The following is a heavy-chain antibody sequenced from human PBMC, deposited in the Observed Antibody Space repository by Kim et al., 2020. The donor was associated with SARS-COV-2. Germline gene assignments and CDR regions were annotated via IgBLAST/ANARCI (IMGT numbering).Heavy chain of an antibody. V-gene: IGHV1-8*01. CDR3: ASVVTHQ. CDR2: NSGNT. D-gene: IGHD2-15*01. Sequence: NSGNTGYAQKFQGRVTMTRNTSISTAYMELSSLRSEDTAVYYCASVVTHQWGQGTLVTVSS. J-gene: IGHJ4*02.